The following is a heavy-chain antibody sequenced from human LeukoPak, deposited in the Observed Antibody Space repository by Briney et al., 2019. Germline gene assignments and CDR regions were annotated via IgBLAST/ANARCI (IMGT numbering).Heavy chain of an antibody. J-gene: IGHJ5*02. CDR2: IWYDGTNK. Sequence: GGSLRLSCAASGFAFSSFGMYWVGQAPGKGLEGVAVIWYDGTNKYYADSVKGRFTISRDNSKNTLYLQMNSLRAEDTAVYYCARATVTRWFDPWGQGTLVTVSS. CDR1: GFAFSSFG. V-gene: IGHV3-33*01. D-gene: IGHD4-17*01. CDR3: ARATVTRWFDP.